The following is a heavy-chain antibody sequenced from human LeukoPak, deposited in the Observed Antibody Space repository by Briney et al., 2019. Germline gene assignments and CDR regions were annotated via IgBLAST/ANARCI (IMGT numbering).Heavy chain of an antibody. V-gene: IGHV4-4*07. CDR2: IYSSGSN. J-gene: IGHJ4*02. CDR1: GGSISGYF. Sequence: SETLSLTCTVSGGSISGYFWTWIWQPAEKGLEWIGRIYSSGSNNYNPSLKSRVTMSLDTSKNHFSLNLTSVTAADTALYYCAREPTSGREPTSGRPLDYWGQGTLVTVSS. CDR3: AREPTSGREPTSGRPLDY. D-gene: IGHD5-12*01.